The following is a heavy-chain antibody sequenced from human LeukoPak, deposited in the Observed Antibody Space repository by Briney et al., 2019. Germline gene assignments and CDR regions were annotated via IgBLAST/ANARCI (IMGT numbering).Heavy chain of an antibody. V-gene: IGHV3-48*04. CDR2: SSTVTGNI. CDR3: ATTGNFYDMDV. D-gene: IGHD1-1*01. CDR1: GFAFISTS. J-gene: IGHJ6*03. Sequence: GGSLRLSCAASGFAFISTSIYWVRQAPGKGLEWLSYSSTVTGNIYYADSVKGRFAISRDNAKSSLYLQMSSLRAEDTAVYFCATTGNFYDMDVWGKGTTVTVSS.